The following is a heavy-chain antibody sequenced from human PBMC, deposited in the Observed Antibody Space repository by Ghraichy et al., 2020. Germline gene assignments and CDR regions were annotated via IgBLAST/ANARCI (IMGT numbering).Heavy chain of an antibody. V-gene: IGHV4-4*07. CDR2: IYTSGST. J-gene: IGHJ4*02. Sequence: SETLSLTCTVSGGSISSYYWSWIRQPAGKGLEWIGRIYTSGSTNYNPSLKSRVTMSVDTSKNQFSLKLSSVTAADTAVYYCARDSDYYDSSGYYGFDYWGQGTLVTVSS. D-gene: IGHD3-22*01. CDR1: GGSISSYY. CDR3: ARDSDYYDSSGYYGFDY.